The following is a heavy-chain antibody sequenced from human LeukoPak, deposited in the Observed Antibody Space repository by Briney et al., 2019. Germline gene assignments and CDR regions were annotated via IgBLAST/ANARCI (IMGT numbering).Heavy chain of an antibody. D-gene: IGHD6-13*01. CDR2: ISSSSSYT. V-gene: IGHV3-11*03. CDR1: GFTFSDYY. CDR3: ARNSRSSYSSSWYSWDY. J-gene: IGHJ4*02. Sequence: GGSLRLSCAASGFTFSDYYMSWIRQAPGKGLEWVSYISSSSSYTNYADSVKGRFTISRDNAKNSLYLQMNSLRAEDTAVYYCARNSRSSYSSSWYSWDYWGQGTLVTVSS.